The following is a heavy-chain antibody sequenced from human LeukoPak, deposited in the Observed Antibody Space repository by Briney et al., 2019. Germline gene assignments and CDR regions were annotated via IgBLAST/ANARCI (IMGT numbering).Heavy chain of an antibody. CDR1: GGSISSSNW. CDR2: IYHSGST. Sequence: SETLSLTCAVSGGSISSSNWWSWVRQPPGKGLEWIGEIYHSGSTNYNPSLKSRVTISVDKSKNQFSLKLSSVTAADTAVYYCARDSRRWGAQSWFDPWGQGTLVTVSS. J-gene: IGHJ5*02. CDR3: ARDSRRWGAQSWFDP. D-gene: IGHD2-2*01. V-gene: IGHV4-4*02.